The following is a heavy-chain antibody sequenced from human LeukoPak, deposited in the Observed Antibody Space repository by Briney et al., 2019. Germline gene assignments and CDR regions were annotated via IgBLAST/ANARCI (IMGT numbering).Heavy chain of an antibody. V-gene: IGHV3-48*03. D-gene: IGHD2-15*01. Sequence: PGGSLRLSCAASGFTFSSYEMNWVRQAPGKGLEWVSYISSSGSTIYYADSVKSRFTISRDNAKNSLYLQMNSLRAEDTAVYYCARDCCSGGGPLDIWGQGTLVTVSS. CDR2: ISSSGSTI. CDR1: GFTFSSYE. CDR3: ARDCCSGGGPLDI. J-gene: IGHJ4*02.